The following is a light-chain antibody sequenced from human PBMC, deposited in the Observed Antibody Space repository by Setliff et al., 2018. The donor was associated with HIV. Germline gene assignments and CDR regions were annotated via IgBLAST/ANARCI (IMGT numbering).Light chain of an antibody. CDR1: RSDVGADIY. Sequence: QSALTQPAPVPGSPGQSITISCTGTRSDVGADIYVSWYQQHPGKAPKLMIYQATKRPSGVSNRFSGSKSGNTASLTISGLQAEDEADYYCCSNTGSNTYVFGTGTKVTVL. CDR3: CSNTGSNTYV. CDR2: QAT. J-gene: IGLJ1*01. V-gene: IGLV2-23*01.